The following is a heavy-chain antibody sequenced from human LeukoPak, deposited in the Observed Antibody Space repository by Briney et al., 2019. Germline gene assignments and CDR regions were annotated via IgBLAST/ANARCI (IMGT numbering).Heavy chain of an antibody. CDR1: GGSFSGYY. J-gene: IGHJ5*02. V-gene: IGHV4-34*01. CDR3: ARGRVGYCSGGSCYKTYNWFDP. D-gene: IGHD2-15*01. CDR2: INHSGST. Sequence: SETLSLTCAVYGGSFSGYYWSWIRQPPGKGLEWIGEINHSGSTNYNPSLKSRVTIPVDTSKNQFSLKLSSVTAADTAVYYCARGRVGYCSGGSCYKTYNWFDPWGQGTLVTVSS.